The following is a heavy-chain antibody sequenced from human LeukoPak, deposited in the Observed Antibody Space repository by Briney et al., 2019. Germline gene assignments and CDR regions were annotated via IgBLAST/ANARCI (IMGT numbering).Heavy chain of an antibody. CDR2: INGDDTST. Sequence: GGSLRLSCAASGFTFSSYWMHWVRQAPGKGLVWVSRINGDDTSTSYADSVKGRFTISRDNAKNTLYLQMNSLRAEDTAVYYCARIAAAGNRRLNYWGQGTLVTVSS. V-gene: IGHV3-74*01. CDR3: ARIAAAGNRRLNY. CDR1: GFTFSSYW. J-gene: IGHJ4*02. D-gene: IGHD6-13*01.